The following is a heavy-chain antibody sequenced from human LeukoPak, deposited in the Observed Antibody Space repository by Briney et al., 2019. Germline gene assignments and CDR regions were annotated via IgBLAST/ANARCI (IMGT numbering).Heavy chain of an antibody. CDR1: GFTFRRYW. D-gene: IGHD3-10*01. CDR3: GLGENY. J-gene: IGHJ4*02. CDR2: IKQDGSEK. Sequence: PGGSLRLSCAASGFTFRRYWMSWARQASGKGLEWVDNIKQDGSEKYYVDSVKGRFTISRDNAKNSLYLQMNSLRAEDTAVYCVGLGENYWGQGTLVTVSS. V-gene: IGHV3-7*02.